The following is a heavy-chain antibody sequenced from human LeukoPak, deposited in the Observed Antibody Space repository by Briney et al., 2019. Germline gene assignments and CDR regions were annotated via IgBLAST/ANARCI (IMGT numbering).Heavy chain of an antibody. CDR1: GYTFTSYA. Sequence: ASVKVFCKASGYTFTSYAMNWVRQAAGQGLEWMGWMNPNSGNTGYAQKFQGRVTITRNTSISKAYMELSSLRSEDTAVYYCARGPGRYCSRTSCYAVGGWYYYMDVWGKGTTVTVS. CDR3: ARGPGRYCSRTSCYAVGGWYYYMDV. CDR2: MNPNSGNT. V-gene: IGHV1-8*03. D-gene: IGHD2-2*01. J-gene: IGHJ6*03.